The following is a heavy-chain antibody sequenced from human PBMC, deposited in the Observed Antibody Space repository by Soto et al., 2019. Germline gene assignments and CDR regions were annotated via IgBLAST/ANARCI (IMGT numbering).Heavy chain of an antibody. CDR2: INAGNANT. V-gene: IGHV1-3*01. J-gene: IGHJ3*02. CDR1: GYTFTIYA. CDR3: ARGHWSYYDILTGYSYLDI. Sequence: ASVKVSCKASGYTFTIYAVHWVRQAPGQRLEWMGWINAGNANTKYSQKFQGRVTITRDTSISTAYMELSSLRSEDTAVYYCARGHWSYYDILTGYSYLDIWGQGTMVTVSS. D-gene: IGHD3-9*01.